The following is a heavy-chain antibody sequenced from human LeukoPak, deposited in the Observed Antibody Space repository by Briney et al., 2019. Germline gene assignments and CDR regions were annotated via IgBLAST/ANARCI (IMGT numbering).Heavy chain of an antibody. CDR3: AKDASWSLDY. J-gene: IGHJ4*02. Sequence: GRSLRLSCAASGFTFSSYAMHWVRQAPGKGLEWVAMIRNHGNDEYHADSVKGRFSVSRDNSKNTMYLQMNSLRAEDTAVYYCAKDASWSLDYWGQGTLVTVSP. CDR1: GFTFSSYA. D-gene: IGHD6-13*01. V-gene: IGHV3-30*02. CDR2: IRNHGNDE.